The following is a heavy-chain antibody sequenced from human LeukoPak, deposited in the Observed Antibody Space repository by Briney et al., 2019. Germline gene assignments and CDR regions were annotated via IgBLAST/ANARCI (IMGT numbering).Heavy chain of an antibody. J-gene: IGHJ3*02. D-gene: IGHD3-22*01. Sequence: SETLSLTCTVSGGSISSYYWTWIWQPPGKGLEWLGEIYYSGSTNYNHSLKSRVTISVDTSKNQFSLKLSSVAPADTAVYYCARGLLNYYDSSAYYEGDAFDIWGQGTMVTVSS. CDR2: IYYSGST. CDR3: ARGLLNYYDSSAYYEGDAFDI. CDR1: GGSISSYY. V-gene: IGHV4-59*01.